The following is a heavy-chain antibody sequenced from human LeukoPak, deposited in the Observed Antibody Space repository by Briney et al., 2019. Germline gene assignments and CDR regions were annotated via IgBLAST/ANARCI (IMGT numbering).Heavy chain of an antibody. Sequence: GGSLRLSCAASGFTFSSYWMSWVRLAPGKGLEWVANIKQDGSEKYYVDSVKGRFTISRDNSKNTLHLQMNSLRAEDTAVYYCARVLWNGDYPRFDYWGQGTLVTVSS. D-gene: IGHD4-17*01. CDR2: IKQDGSEK. CDR3: ARVLWNGDYPRFDY. V-gene: IGHV3-7*03. CDR1: GFTFSSYW. J-gene: IGHJ4*02.